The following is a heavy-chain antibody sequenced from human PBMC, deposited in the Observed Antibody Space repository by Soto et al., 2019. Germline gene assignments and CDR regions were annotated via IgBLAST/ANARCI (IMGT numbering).Heavy chain of an antibody. D-gene: IGHD1-1*01. J-gene: IGHJ4*02. CDR2: SSNSGSFT. V-gene: IGHV3-11*06. CDR1: GFTFSDHY. CDR3: VRSGNNYNLLDY. Sequence: GGSLRLSCAASGFTFSDHYMSWIRQAPGKGLEWIGYSSNSGSFTRYADSVKGRFSISRDNAKNSLYLQINSLRGDDTAIYYCVRSGNNYNLLDYWGQGTPVTV.